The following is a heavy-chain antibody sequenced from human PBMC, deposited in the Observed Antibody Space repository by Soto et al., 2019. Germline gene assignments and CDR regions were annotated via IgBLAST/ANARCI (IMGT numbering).Heavy chain of an antibody. CDR3: MRDRNWSPH. Sequence: VQMVQSGGGLVQPGVSLRLSCAGSGFTFSAVRMTWVRQAPGRGLTWVATINHDGSEKYYVDSVKGRFTISRDNAKSSLYLQMNSLRAEDTAVYYCMRDRNWSPHWGQGTQVTVSS. CDR2: INHDGSEK. CDR1: GFTFSAVR. J-gene: IGHJ4*02. V-gene: IGHV3-7*01.